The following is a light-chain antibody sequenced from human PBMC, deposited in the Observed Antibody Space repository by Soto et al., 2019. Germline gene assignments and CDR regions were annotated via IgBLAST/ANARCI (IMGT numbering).Light chain of an antibody. V-gene: IGKV3-20*01. Sequence: EIVLTQSPGTLSSSPGARATLSCRASQSVSSSHLAWYQQKPGQAPRLLIYGASSRATGIPDRFSGSGSGTDFTITISRLEHEDFAVYFCQQYGDSPMYTFGQWTKLEI. J-gene: IGKJ2*01. CDR3: QQYGDSPMYT. CDR2: GAS. CDR1: QSVSSSH.